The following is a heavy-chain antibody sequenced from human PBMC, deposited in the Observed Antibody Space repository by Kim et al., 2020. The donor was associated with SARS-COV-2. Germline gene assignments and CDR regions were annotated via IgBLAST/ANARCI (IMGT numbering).Heavy chain of an antibody. Sequence: SETLSLTCTVSGGSISNYYWNWIRQAPGKGLEWIGNVYSSASTNYNPSLKSRVTISVDTSKDQFSLKLNSVTAADTAVYYCAGGGGGLRDPWGPGTL. CDR1: GGSISNYY. J-gene: IGHJ5*02. CDR2: VYSSAST. V-gene: IGHV4-4*08. D-gene: IGHD3-16*01. CDR3: AGGGGGLRDP.